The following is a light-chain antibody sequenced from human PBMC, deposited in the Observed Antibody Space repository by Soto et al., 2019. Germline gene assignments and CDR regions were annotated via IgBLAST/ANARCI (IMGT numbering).Light chain of an antibody. CDR2: GAS. J-gene: IGKJ1*01. CDR1: QSVSSSH. V-gene: IGKV3-20*01. CDR3: QQFGSSSWT. Sequence: EIVLTQSPGTLSLSPGERATLSCRASQSVSSSHLAWYQQKPGQAPRLLIYGASSRATGIPDRFSGSGSGTDFTVTISRLEPEDFAVYYCQQFGSSSWTFGQGTKVEIK.